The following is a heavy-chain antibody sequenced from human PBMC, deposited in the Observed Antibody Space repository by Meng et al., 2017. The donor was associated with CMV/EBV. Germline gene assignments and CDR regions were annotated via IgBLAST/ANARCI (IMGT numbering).Heavy chain of an antibody. CDR2: ISGSGGST. D-gene: IGHD6-6*01. CDR1: GLTFSSYA. V-gene: IGHV3-23*01. J-gene: IGHJ4*02. CDR3: AKEYSGSLGIDY. Sequence: GESLKISCAASGLTFSSYAMSWVRQAPGKGLEWVSAISGSGGSTYYADSVKGRFTISRDNSKNTLYLQMNSLRAEDTAVYYCAKEYSGSLGIDYWGQGTLVTVSS.